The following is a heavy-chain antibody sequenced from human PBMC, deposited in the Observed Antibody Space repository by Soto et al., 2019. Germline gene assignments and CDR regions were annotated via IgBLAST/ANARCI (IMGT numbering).Heavy chain of an antibody. V-gene: IGHV3-48*02. CDR2: ISSSSSTI. CDR3: ARGETYYYDSSGYYYERDAFDI. Sequence: GGSLRLSCAASGFTFSSYSMNWVRQAPGKGLEWVSYISSSSSTIYYADSVKGRFTISRDNAKNSLYLQMNSLRDEDTAVYYCARGETYYYDSSGYYYERDAFDIWGQGTMVTVPS. J-gene: IGHJ3*02. CDR1: GFTFSSYS. D-gene: IGHD3-22*01.